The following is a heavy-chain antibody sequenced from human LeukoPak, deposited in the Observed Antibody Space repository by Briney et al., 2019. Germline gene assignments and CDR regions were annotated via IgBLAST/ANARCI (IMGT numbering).Heavy chain of an antibody. D-gene: IGHD3-10*01. CDR1: GYTFTSYY. Sequence: ASVKVSCKASGYTFTSYYMHWVRQAPGQGLEWMGWINPNSGGTNYAQKFQGRVTMTRDTSISTAYMELSRLRSDDTAVYYCANVGASITMVRGVTGEAFDIWGQGTMVTVSS. J-gene: IGHJ3*02. CDR3: ANVGASITMVRGVTGEAFDI. V-gene: IGHV1-2*02. CDR2: INPNSGGT.